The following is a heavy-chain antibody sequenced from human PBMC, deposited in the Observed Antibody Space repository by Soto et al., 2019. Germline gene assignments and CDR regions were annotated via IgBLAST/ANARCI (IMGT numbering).Heavy chain of an antibody. CDR1: GGSISSSSYY. V-gene: IGHV4-39*01. CDR2: IYYSGST. Sequence: LSLTCTVSGGSISSSSYYWGWIRQPPGKGLEWIGSIYYSGSTYYNPSLKSRVTISVDTSKNQFSLKLSSVTAADTAVYYCARGRIYVWGSYRYTPFDAFDIWGQGTMVTVSS. D-gene: IGHD3-16*02. J-gene: IGHJ3*02. CDR3: ARGRIYVWGSYRYTPFDAFDI.